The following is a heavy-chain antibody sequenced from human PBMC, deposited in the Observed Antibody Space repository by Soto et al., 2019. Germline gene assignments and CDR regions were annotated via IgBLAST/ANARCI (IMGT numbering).Heavy chain of an antibody. CDR3: ARDTGYNSGWYPNCFDP. D-gene: IGHD6-19*01. V-gene: IGHV2-26*01. CDR1: GFSLSNPIMG. J-gene: IGHJ5*02. Sequence: QVTLKESGPVLVKPTETLTLTCTVSGFSLSNPIMGVSWIRQPPGKALEWLAHIFSNDEKSYSTSLKSRLTISEDTSKSQVVLTMTNMDPVDTATYYCARDTGYNSGWYPNCFDPWGQGTLVTVSS. CDR2: IFSNDEK.